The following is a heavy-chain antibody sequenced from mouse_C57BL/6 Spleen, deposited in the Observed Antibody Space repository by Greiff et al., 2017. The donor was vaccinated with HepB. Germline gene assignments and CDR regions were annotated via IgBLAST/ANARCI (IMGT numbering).Heavy chain of an antibody. CDR1: GYTFTSYD. CDR3: ARGTMVTGFDY. Sequence: VQLVESGPELVKPGASVKLSCKASGYTFTSYDINWVKQRPGQGLEWIGWIYPRDGSTKYNEKFKGKATLTVDTSSSTAYMELHSLTSEDSAVYFCARGTMVTGFDYWGKGTTLTVSS. D-gene: IGHD2-2*01. CDR2: IYPRDGST. V-gene: IGHV1-85*01. J-gene: IGHJ2*01.